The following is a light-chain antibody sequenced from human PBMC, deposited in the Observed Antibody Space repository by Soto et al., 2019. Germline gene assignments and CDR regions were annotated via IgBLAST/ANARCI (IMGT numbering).Light chain of an antibody. CDR1: SSDVLSYDA. CDR2: EGN. CDR3: CSYVYTNSWV. J-gene: IGLJ3*02. V-gene: IGLV2-23*01. Sequence: QSALTQPASVSGSPGQSITISCTGTSSDVLSYDAVSWYQNHPGKAPKLIIYEGNKRPSGVSNRFSGPRSGNMASLTISGLQAEDEADYYCCSYVYTNSWVFGGGTKLTVL.